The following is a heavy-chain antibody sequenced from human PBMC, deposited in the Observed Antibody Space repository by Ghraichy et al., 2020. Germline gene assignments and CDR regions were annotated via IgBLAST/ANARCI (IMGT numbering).Heavy chain of an antibody. CDR3: AKGLGDYYDSSGYYNDY. Sequence: GESLNISCAASGFTFSNYAMSWVRQAPGKGLEWVSTISGSGGSTYYADSVKGRFTISRDNSKNTLYLQMNSLRAEDTAIYYCAKGLGDYYDSSGYYNDYWGQGTLVTVSS. J-gene: IGHJ4*02. CDR2: ISGSGGST. D-gene: IGHD3-22*01. CDR1: GFTFSNYA. V-gene: IGHV3-23*01.